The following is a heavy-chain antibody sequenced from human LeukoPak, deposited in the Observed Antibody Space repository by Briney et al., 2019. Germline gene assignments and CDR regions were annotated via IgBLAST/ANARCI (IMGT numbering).Heavy chain of an antibody. Sequence: GASVKVSCKASGYTFTGYYMHWVRQAPGQGLEWMGRINPNSGGTNYAQKFQGRVTMTRDTSISTAYMELSRLRSDDTAVCYCARRPGSGELLTVGNWFDPWGQGTLVTVSS. CDR2: INPNSGGT. CDR1: GYTFTGYY. V-gene: IGHV1-2*06. D-gene: IGHD3-10*01. CDR3: ARRPGSGELLTVGNWFDP. J-gene: IGHJ5*02.